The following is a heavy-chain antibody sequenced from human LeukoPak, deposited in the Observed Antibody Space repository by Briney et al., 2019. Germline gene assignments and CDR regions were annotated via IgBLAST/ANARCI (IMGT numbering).Heavy chain of an antibody. CDR2: ISAYDGDT. CDR1: GYTFASYG. J-gene: IGHJ6*03. D-gene: IGHD2-2*01. CDR3: ATAGAVAADRIRSYYYYMDV. Sequence: ASVKVSCKASGYTFASYGISWVRQAPGQGLEWMGWISAYDGDTNYAQKIQGRVTMTEDTSTDTAYMELSSLRSEDTAVYYCATAGAVAADRIRSYYYYMDVWGKGTTVTVSS. V-gene: IGHV1-18*01.